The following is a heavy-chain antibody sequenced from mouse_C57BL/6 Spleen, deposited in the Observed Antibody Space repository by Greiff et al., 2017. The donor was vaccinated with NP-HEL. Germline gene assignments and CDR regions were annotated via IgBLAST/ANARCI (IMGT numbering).Heavy chain of an antibody. D-gene: IGHD2-12*01. Sequence: VQLKESGPELVKPGASVKIPCKASGYTFTDYYMDWVKQSHGKSLEWIGDINPNNGGTNYNQKFKGKATLTVDKSSSTAYMELRSLTSEDTAVYYCARLRRRYYAMDYWGQGTSVTVSS. CDR3: ARLRRRYYAMDY. CDR1: GYTFTDYY. J-gene: IGHJ4*01. CDR2: INPNNGGT. V-gene: IGHV1-18*01.